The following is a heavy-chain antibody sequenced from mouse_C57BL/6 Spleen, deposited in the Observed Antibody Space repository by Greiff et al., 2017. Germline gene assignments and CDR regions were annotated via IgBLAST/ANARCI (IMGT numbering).Heavy chain of an antibody. J-gene: IGHJ2*01. V-gene: IGHV1-72*01. CDR2: IDPNSGAT. Sequence: QVQLQQPGAELVKPGASVKLSCKASGYTFTSYWMHWVKQRPGRGLEWIGRIDPNSGATKYNEKFKSKATLTVDKPASTAYLQLSGLTSEDSAVYNYASSPGYFYFDYWGQSTTLTVAS. CDR1: GYTFTSYW. CDR3: ASSPGYFYFDY. D-gene: IGHD2-3*01.